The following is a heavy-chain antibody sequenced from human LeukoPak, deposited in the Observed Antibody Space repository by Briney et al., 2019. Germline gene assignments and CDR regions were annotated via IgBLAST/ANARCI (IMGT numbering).Heavy chain of an antibody. J-gene: IGHJ5*02. Sequence: GGSLRLSCAASGFTFSSYGMHWVRQAPGKGLEREAVMGNDGGRKYYADSVKGRFTISRDNSKNTLYLQRNSLRAEDTAVYYCARAGIYYGFWSGYSNWFDPWGEGALVSVSS. D-gene: IGHD3-3*01. CDR3: ARAGIYYGFWSGYSNWFDP. CDR2: MGNDGGRK. V-gene: IGHV3-33*01. CDR1: GFTFSSYG.